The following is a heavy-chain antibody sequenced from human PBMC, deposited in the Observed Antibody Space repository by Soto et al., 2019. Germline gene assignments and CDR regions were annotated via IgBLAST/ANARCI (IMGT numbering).Heavy chain of an antibody. CDR1: GGSISSYY. V-gene: IGHV4-59*08. CDR2: IYYSGST. Sequence: TSETLSLTCTVSGGSISSYYWSWIRQPPGKGLEWIGYIYYSGSTNYNPSLKSRVTISVDTSKNQFSLKLSSVTAADTAVYYCARQGVSLEWLPRYKWFDPWGQGTLVTVSS. D-gene: IGHD3-3*01. J-gene: IGHJ5*02. CDR3: ARQGVSLEWLPRYKWFDP.